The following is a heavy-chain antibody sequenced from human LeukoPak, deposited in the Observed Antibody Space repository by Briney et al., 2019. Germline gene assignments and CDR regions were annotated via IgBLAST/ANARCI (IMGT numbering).Heavy chain of an antibody. CDR2: ISYDGSNK. D-gene: IGHD3-3*01. CDR3: ARGSYDFWSGYYYYYYYMDV. Sequence: PGGSLRLSCAASGFTFSSYAMHWVRQAPGKGLEWVAVISYDGSNKYYADSVKGRFTISRDNSKNTLYLQMNSLRAEDTAVYYCARGSYDFWSGYYYYYYYMDVWGKGTTVTVSS. CDR1: GFTFSSYA. V-gene: IGHV3-30-3*01. J-gene: IGHJ6*03.